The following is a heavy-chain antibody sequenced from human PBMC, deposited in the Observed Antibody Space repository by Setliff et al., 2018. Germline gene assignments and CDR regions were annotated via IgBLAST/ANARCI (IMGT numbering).Heavy chain of an antibody. CDR2: MYHSGST. CDR3: ARVDFTMLQGVLGH. Sequence: SETLSLTCAVSYYSISSGYYWGWIRQPPGKGLEWIGSMYHSGSTYYSPSLESRVTISVDMSKNHLSLKLSSVTAADTAVYYCARVDFTMLQGVLGHWGQGTLVTVSS. J-gene: IGHJ1*01. CDR1: YYSISSGYY. V-gene: IGHV4-38-2*01. D-gene: IGHD3-10*01.